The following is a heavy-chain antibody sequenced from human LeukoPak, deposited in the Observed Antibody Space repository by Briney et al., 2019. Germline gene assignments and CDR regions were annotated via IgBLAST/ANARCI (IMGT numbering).Heavy chain of an antibody. Sequence: GGSLRLSCAASGFTFSSYGMHWVRQAPGKGLEWVAVIWYDGSNKYYADSVKGRFTVSRDNSKSTLYLQMNSLRAEDTAVYYCAKASQGYTSSSYAYWGQGTLVTVSS. CDR1: GFTFSSYG. J-gene: IGHJ4*02. CDR3: AKASQGYTSSSYAY. V-gene: IGHV3-33*06. D-gene: IGHD6-13*01. CDR2: IWYDGSNK.